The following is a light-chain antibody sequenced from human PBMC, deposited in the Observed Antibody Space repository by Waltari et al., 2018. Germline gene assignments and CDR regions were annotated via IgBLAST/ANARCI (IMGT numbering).Light chain of an antibody. CDR1: SSDVVGYNY. J-gene: IGLJ2*01. CDR3: SSYTSSSTLGV. Sequence: QSALTQPASVSGSPGQSITISCTGTSSDVVGYNYVPWYQQHPGKARKLMIYDVSNRPSGVSNRFSGSKSGNTASLTNSGLQAEDEADYYCSSYTSSSTLGVFGGGTKLTVL. V-gene: IGLV2-14*01. CDR2: DVS.